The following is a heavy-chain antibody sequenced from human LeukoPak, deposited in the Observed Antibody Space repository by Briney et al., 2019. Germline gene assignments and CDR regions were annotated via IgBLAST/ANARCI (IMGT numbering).Heavy chain of an antibody. CDR2: IRYDGSNK. D-gene: IGHD6-13*01. CDR3: AKDHVHMYSSSWYYFDY. J-gene: IGHJ4*02. Sequence: GGSLRLSCAASGFTFSSYGMHWVRQAPGKGLEWVAFIRYDGSNKYYADSVKGRFTISRDNSKNTLYLQMNSLRAEDTAVYYCAKDHVHMYSSSWYYFDYWGQGNLVTVSS. CDR1: GFTFSSYG. V-gene: IGHV3-30*02.